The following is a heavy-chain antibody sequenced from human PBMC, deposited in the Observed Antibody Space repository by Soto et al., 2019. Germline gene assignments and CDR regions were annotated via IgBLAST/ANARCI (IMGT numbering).Heavy chain of an antibody. Sequence: VGSLRLSCAASGFSFRNYAMTWVSQAPGKGLEWVSGLSGSGTMRYYADSVRGRFIISRANAKNTLFLQMDNLRVEDSAVYYCAKEAEENENVPIPGDNWGQGTPVTV. CDR1: GFSFRNYA. CDR3: AKEAEENENVPIPGDN. CDR2: LSGSGTMR. V-gene: IGHV3-23*01. D-gene: IGHD1-1*01. J-gene: IGHJ4*02.